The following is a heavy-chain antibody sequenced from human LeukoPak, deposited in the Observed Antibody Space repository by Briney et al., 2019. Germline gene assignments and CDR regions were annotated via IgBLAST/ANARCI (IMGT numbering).Heavy chain of an antibody. CDR3: TRDRGAYNLYDY. D-gene: IGHD1-1*01. J-gene: IGHJ4*02. CDR1: GFTFSDYY. Sequence: SLRLSCAASGFTFSDYYMSWIRQAPGKGLEWVGLIRSKAYGETADYAASVKGRFTISRDDSKATAYLQMNSLKTEDTAVYHCTRDRGAYNLYDYWGQGTLVTVSS. CDR2: IRSKAYGETA. V-gene: IGHV3-49*03.